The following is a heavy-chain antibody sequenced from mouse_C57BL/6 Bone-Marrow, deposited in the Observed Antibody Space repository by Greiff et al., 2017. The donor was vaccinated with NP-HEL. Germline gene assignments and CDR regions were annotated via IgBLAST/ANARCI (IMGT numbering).Heavy chain of an antibody. J-gene: IGHJ3*01. CDR3: ARKAYYYGSSYAY. CDR1: GYTFTSYW. Sequence: QVQLQQSGAELVKPGASVKMSCKASGYTFTSYWITWVKQRPGQGLEWIGDIYPGSGSTNYIEKFKSKATLTVDTSSSTAYMQLSSLTSEDSAVYYCARKAYYYGSSYAYWGQGTLVTVSA. CDR2: IYPGSGST. D-gene: IGHD1-1*01. V-gene: IGHV1-55*01.